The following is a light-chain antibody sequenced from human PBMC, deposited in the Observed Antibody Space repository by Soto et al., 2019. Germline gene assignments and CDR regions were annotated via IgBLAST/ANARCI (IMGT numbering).Light chain of an antibody. CDR3: PEDKNWPYT. Sequence: EIVLTQSPATLSLSPGEGATLSCRASQSLSGYLVWYQQKPGQAPRLLIYDASNRATGIPARFSGSGSGTGLPLPLRRLQAGGFGVYYCPEDKNWPYTFGPGTKGDF. CDR1: QSLSGY. V-gene: IGKV3-11*01. CDR2: DAS. J-gene: IGKJ3*01.